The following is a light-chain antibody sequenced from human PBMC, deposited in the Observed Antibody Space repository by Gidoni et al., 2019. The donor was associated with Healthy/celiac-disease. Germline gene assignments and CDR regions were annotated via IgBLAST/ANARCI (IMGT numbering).Light chain of an antibody. J-gene: IGKJ1*01. V-gene: IGKV1-13*02. Sequence: AIQLTQSPSSLSASVGDRVTITCRASQGISSALAWYQQKPGKAPKLLIYDASSLESGVPSRFRGSGSGKDFTLTLSSLQAEEFATYYCQQFNSYPTWTFGQGTKVEIK. CDR3: QQFNSYPTWT. CDR2: DAS. CDR1: QGISSA.